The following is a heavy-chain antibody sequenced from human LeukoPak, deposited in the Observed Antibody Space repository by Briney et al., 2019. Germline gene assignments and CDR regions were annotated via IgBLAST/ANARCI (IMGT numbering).Heavy chain of an antibody. V-gene: IGHV3-30-3*01. CDR3: ARAMTTVTTPYGY. CDR2: ISYDGSNK. D-gene: IGHD4-17*01. J-gene: IGHJ4*02. CDR1: GFTFSSYA. Sequence: GGSLRLSCAASGFTFSSYAMHWVRQAPGKGLEWVAVISYDGSNKYYADSVKGRFTISRDNSKNTLYLQMNSLRAEDTAVYYCARAMTTVTTPYGYWGQGTLVTVSS.